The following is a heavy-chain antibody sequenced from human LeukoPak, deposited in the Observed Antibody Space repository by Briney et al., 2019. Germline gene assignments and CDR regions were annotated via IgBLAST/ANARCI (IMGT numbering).Heavy chain of an antibody. CDR3: AKMGDIVVVPAAILEGDDDY. V-gene: IGHV3-30*02. D-gene: IGHD2-2*02. Sequence: GGSLRLSCAASGFTFSSYGMHWVRQAPGKGLEWVAFIRYDGSNKYYADSVKGRFTISRDNSKNTLYLQINSLRAEDTAVHYCAKMGDIVVVPAAILEGDDDYWGQGTPVTVSS. J-gene: IGHJ4*02. CDR2: IRYDGSNK. CDR1: GFTFSSYG.